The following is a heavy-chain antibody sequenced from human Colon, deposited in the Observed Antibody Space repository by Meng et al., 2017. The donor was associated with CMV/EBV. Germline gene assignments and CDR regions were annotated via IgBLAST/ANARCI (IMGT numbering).Heavy chain of an antibody. Sequence: GPLRLSCTVSGGSLVNSDYYWVWVRQSPGKGLEWIGNIYHSGSPYYSTSLQSRVTMSVDTSKNQFSLKLTSVTAADTAVYYCSRRALGRNTNYYYGMDVWGQGTTVTVSS. CDR3: SRRALGRNTNYYYGMDV. CDR1: GGSLVNSDYY. J-gene: IGHJ6*02. D-gene: IGHD1-14*01. CDR2: IYHSGSP. V-gene: IGHV4-39*01.